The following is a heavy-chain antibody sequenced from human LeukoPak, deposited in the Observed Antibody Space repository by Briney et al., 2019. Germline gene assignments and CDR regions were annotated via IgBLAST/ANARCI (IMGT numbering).Heavy chain of an antibody. J-gene: IGHJ4*02. V-gene: IGHV3-30*02. D-gene: IGHD3-10*01. Sequence: PGGSLRLSCAASGFSFSSFGIHWVRQAPGKGLEWVTFIRYDGNPKYYADSVKGRFSISRDNSKNTLYLQMNSLRVEDTAVYYCAKALGAMVRGVMSSDYWGQGTLVTVSS. CDR1: GFSFSSFG. CDR2: IRYDGNPK. CDR3: AKALGAMVRGVMSSDY.